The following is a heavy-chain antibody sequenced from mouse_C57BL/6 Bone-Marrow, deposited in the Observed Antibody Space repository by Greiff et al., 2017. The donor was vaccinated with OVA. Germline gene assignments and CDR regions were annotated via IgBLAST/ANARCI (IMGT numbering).Heavy chain of an antibody. Sequence: VQLQQSGAELARPGASVKLSCKASGYTFTSYGISWVKQRTGQGLEWIGEIYPRSGNTYYNEKFTGKATLTPDKSSSTAYIKLRSLISEDTAVYFCARSYYCPGWYLDVWGTGTTVTVSS. V-gene: IGHV1-81*01. CDR3: ARSYYCPGWYLDV. J-gene: IGHJ1*03. CDR1: GYTFTSYG. CDR2: IYPRSGNT. D-gene: IGHD2-10*01.